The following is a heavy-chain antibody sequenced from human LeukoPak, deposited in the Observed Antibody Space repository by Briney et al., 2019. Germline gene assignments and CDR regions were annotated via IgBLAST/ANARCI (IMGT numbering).Heavy chain of an antibody. J-gene: IGHJ6*03. V-gene: IGHV4-34*01. CDR2: INHSGST. CDR1: GGSFSGYY. CDR3: ARRYYDILTGTPLYMDV. Sequence: PSETLSPTCAVYGGSFSGYYWSWIRQPPGKGLEWIGEINHSGSTNYNPSLKSRVTISVDTSKNQFSLKLSSVTAADTAVYYCARRYYDILTGTPLYMDVWGKGTTVTISS. D-gene: IGHD3-9*01.